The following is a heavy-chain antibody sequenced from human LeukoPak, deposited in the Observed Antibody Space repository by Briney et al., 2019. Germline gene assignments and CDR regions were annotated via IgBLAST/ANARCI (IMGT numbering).Heavy chain of an antibody. CDR1: GGSISSYY. D-gene: IGHD5-12*01. J-gene: IGHJ4*02. Sequence: SETLSLTCTVSGGSISSYYWSWIRQPTGKGLEWIGRIYTSGSTNYNPSLKSRVTMSVDTSKNQFSLKLSSVTAADTAVYYCAREIVVVSGYGFDYWGQGTLVTVSS. V-gene: IGHV4-4*07. CDR2: IYTSGST. CDR3: AREIVVVSGYGFDY.